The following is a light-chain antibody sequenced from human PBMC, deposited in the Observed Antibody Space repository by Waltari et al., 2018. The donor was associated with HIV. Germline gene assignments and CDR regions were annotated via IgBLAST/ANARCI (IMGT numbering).Light chain of an antibody. J-gene: IGLJ1*01. CDR3: QSYDSGLTAYV. CDR1: SSNIGAGYD. V-gene: IGLV1-40*01. CDR2: GNT. Sequence: QSVLTQPPSVSGAPGQRVTLSCTGSSSNIGAGYDVPWFQQLPGTAPKLLIYGNTNRPSGVPDRFSGSKSGTSASLAITGLQAEDEADYYCQSYDSGLTAYVFGTGTKVTVL.